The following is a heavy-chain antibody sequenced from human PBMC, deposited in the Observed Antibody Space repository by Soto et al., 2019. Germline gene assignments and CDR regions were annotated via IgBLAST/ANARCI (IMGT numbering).Heavy chain of an antibody. CDR3: ARDLALMTTVTTPVMAV. CDR1: GFTFSSYS. CDR2: ISSSSSYI. D-gene: IGHD4-17*01. J-gene: IGHJ6*02. Sequence: EVQLVESGGGLVKPGGSLRLSCAASGFTFSSYSMNWVRQAPGKGLEWVSSISSSSSYIYYADSVKGRFTISRDNAKNSRYPPMNSLRAEDTAVYYCARDLALMTTVTTPVMAVWGQGTTVTVSS. V-gene: IGHV3-21*01.